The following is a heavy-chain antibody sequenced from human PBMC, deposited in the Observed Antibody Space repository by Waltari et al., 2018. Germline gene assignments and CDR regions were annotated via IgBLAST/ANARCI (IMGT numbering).Heavy chain of an antibody. CDR3: ARESVGVVTSYFDY. D-gene: IGHD2-21*02. J-gene: IGHJ4*02. Sequence: QVQLQESGPGLVKPSETLSLTCAVSGYSISSGSYWGWIRQPPGKGLEWIGSIYHSGSTYYNPSLKSRVTISVDTSKNQFSLKLSSVTAADTAVYYCARESVGVVTSYFDYWGQGTLVTVSS. CDR1: GYSISSGSY. V-gene: IGHV4-38-2*02. CDR2: IYHSGST.